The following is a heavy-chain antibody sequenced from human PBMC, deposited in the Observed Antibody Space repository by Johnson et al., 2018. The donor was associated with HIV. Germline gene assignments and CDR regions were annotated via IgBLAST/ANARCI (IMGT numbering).Heavy chain of an antibody. CDR3: ARVRGGTGHGAFDI. J-gene: IGHJ3*02. Sequence: QEQLVESGGGLIQPGGSLRLSCSASGFSVSSYGMHWVRQAPGKGLEWVAFIRYDGSNKYYADSVKGRFTISRDNSKNTLYLQMNSLRTEDTAVYYCARVRGGTGHGAFDIWGQGKMVTVSS. V-gene: IGHV3-30*02. CDR1: GFSVSSYG. CDR2: IRYDGSNK.